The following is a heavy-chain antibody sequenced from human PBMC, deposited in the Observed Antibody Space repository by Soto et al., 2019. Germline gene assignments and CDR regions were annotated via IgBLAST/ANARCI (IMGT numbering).Heavy chain of an antibody. CDR3: ARSQGSSTSLEIYYYYYYGMDV. CDR2: IIPISGTA. V-gene: IGHV1-69*01. J-gene: IGHJ6*02. D-gene: IGHD2-2*01. Sequence: QVQLVQSGAEVKKPGSSVKVSCKASGGTFSNYAISWVRQAPGQGLEWMGGIIPISGTANYAQKFQGRVTITAGESTSTAYMELGSLGSEDTAVYYCARSQGSSTSLEIYYYYYYGMDVWGQGTTVTVSS. CDR1: GGTFSNYA.